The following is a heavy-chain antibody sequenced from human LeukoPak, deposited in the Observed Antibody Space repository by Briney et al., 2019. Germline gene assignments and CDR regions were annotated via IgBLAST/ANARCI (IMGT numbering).Heavy chain of an antibody. CDR2: ISSSGSTI. D-gene: IGHD6-19*01. CDR3: ARLHPLAVAGTDY. J-gene: IGHJ4*02. CDR1: GFTFSSYE. Sequence: GGSLRLSCAASGFTFSSYEMNWVRQAPGKGLEWVSYISSSGSTIYYADSVKGRFTISRDNAKNSLYLQMNSLRAEDTAVYYCARLHPLAVAGTDYWGQGTLVTVSS. V-gene: IGHV3-48*03.